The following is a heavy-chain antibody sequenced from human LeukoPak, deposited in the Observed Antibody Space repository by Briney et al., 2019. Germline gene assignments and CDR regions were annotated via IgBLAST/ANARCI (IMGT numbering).Heavy chain of an antibody. V-gene: IGHV4-34*01. Sequence: TSETLSLTCAVYGGSFSGYYWSWIRQPPGKGLEWIGSIHYSGSTYYNPSLKSRVTISEDTSKNQFSLKLSSVTAADTAVYYCARDRSYCSGGSCSYYFDYWGQGTLVTVSS. D-gene: IGHD2-15*01. CDR3: ARDRSYCSGGSCSYYFDY. CDR1: GGSFSGYY. J-gene: IGHJ4*02. CDR2: IHYSGST.